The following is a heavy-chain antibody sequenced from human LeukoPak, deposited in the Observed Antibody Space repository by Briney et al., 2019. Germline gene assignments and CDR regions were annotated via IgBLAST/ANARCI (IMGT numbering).Heavy chain of an antibody. V-gene: IGHV3-33*01. CDR3: ARDLRFSAFDY. Sequence: GRSLRLSCAASGFTFSSYGMHWVRQAPGKGLEWVAVIWYDGSNKYYADSVKGRFTISRDNSKNTLYLQMNSLRAEDTAVYYCARDLRFSAFDYWGQGTLVTVSS. D-gene: IGHD2/OR15-2a*01. CDR1: GFTFSSYG. CDR2: IWYDGSNK. J-gene: IGHJ4*02.